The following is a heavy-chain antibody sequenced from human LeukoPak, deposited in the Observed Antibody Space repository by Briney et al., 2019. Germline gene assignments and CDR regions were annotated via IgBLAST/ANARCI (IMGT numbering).Heavy chain of an antibody. CDR3: ARGSSSSPNWFDP. CDR1: GGSLSVYY. Sequence: SETVSLMRAVYGGSLSVYYWSWTRQPPGKGLEWFGEINHSDRTNYNPSLKSRITISLDTSKNQFSLKLSSVTAADTGVYYCARGSSSSPNWFDPWGQGTLVTVSS. CDR2: INHSDRT. V-gene: IGHV4-34*01. D-gene: IGHD2-2*01. J-gene: IGHJ5*02.